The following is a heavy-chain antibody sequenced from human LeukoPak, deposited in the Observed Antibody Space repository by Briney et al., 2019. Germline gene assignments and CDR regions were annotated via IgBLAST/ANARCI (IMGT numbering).Heavy chain of an antibody. V-gene: IGHV3-23*01. CDR1: GFTFSTYA. Sequence: GKSLRLSCAASGFTFSTYAMSWVRQAPGKGLEWVSAISGSGGSTYYADSVKGRFTISRDNSKNTLYLQMNSLRAEDTAVYYCAKASSGLIDYWGQGTLVTVSS. J-gene: IGHJ4*02. CDR3: AKASSGLIDY. CDR2: ISGSGGST. D-gene: IGHD3-9*01.